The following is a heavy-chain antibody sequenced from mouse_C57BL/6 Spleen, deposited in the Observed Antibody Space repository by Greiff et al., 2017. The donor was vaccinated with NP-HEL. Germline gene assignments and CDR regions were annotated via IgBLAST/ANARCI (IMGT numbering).Heavy chain of an antibody. J-gene: IGHJ1*03. D-gene: IGHD1-1*01. V-gene: IGHV1-62-2*01. CDR1: GYTFTKYT. CDR3: ARHEEEYYGRRRDWYFDV. Sequence: QVQLQQSGAELVKPGASVKLSCKASGYTFTKYTIHWVKQRSGQGLEWIGWFYPGSGSIKYNEKFKDKATLTADKSSSTVDMELSRLTSEDSAVYFCARHEEEYYGRRRDWYFDVWGTGTTVTVSS. CDR2: FYPGSGSI.